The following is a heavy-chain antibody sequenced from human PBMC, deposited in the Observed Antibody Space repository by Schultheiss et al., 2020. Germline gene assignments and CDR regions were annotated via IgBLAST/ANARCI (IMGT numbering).Heavy chain of an antibody. CDR1: GFTFSSYA. V-gene: IGHV3-23*01. CDR2: ISGSGGST. D-gene: IGHD5-24*01. J-gene: IGHJ4*02. CDR3: ARVGMKMATISPFGY. Sequence: GSLILACAASGFTFSSYAMHWVRQAPGKGLEWVSAISGSGGSTYYADSVKGRFTISRDNSKNSLYLQMNSLRAEDTAVYYCARVGMKMATISPFGYWGQGTLVT.